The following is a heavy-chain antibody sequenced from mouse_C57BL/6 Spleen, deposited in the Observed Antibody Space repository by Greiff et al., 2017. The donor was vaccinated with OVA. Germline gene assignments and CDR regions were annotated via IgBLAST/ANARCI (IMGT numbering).Heavy chain of an antibody. D-gene: IGHD2-5*01. CDR1: GYSITSGYY. CDR2: LSYDGSN. V-gene: IGHV3-6*01. Sequence: EVKLQESGPGLVKPSQSLSLTCSVTGYSITSGYYWNWIRQFPGNKLEWMGYLSYDGSNNYNPSLKNRISITRDTSKNQFFLKLNSVTTEDTATYYCARARGSNYDYWGQGTTLTVSS. CDR3: ARARGSNYDY. J-gene: IGHJ2*01.